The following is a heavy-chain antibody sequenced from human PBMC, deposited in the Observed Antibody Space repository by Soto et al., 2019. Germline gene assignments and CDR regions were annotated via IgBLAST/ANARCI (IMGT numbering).Heavy chain of an antibody. D-gene: IGHD4-4*01. CDR3: ARDDSNYNYFDY. CDR2: MNPNSGNT. V-gene: IGHV1-8*01. CDR1: GYTFTSYD. Sequence: ASVKVSCKASGYTFTSYDINWVRQATGQGLEWMGWMNPNSGNTGYAQKFQGWVTMTRDTSISTAYMELSRLRSDDTAVYYCARDDSNYNYFDYWGQGTLVTVSS. J-gene: IGHJ4*02.